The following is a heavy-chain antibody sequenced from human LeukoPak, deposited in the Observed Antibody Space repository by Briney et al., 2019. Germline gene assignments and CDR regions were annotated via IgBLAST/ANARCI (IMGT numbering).Heavy chain of an antibody. CDR2: LNQYVSQK. J-gene: IGHJ3*01. D-gene: IGHD1-26*01. CDR1: RFSFSMYR. Sequence: GGALVPSLTASRFSFSMYRISAVRQAAAKELERVAKLNQYVSQKYYVGSVKGRFTLSRDNAKNSFFLQMSSRRGYDSSGYYCVAGEWGARDSFDRWGGGTMVTVPS. CDR3: VAGEWGARDSFDR. V-gene: IGHV3-7*01.